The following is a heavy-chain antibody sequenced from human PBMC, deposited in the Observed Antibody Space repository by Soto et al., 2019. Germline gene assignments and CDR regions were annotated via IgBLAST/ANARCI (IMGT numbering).Heavy chain of an antibody. J-gene: IGHJ6*03. CDR1: GSAISGDC. CDR3: ARALHGEDYYYYYYMDV. CDR2: IYYSGST. Sequence: PSESLSLTCAVAGSAISGDCWSCIRKPPGKGLEWIGYIYYSGSTNYNPSLKSRVTISVDTSKNQFSLKLSSVTAADTAVYYCARALHGEDYYYYYYMDVWGRGTTVTVSS. D-gene: IGHD3-10*01. V-gene: IGHV4-59*01.